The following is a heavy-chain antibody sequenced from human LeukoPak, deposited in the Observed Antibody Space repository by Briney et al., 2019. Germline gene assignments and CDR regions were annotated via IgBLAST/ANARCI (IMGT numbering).Heavy chain of an antibody. J-gene: IGHJ5*02. CDR1: GGSFNGYY. D-gene: IGHD3-16*02. V-gene: IGHV4-34*01. CDR2: INHSGST. Sequence: PSETLSLTCAAYGGSFNGYYWSWIRQPPGKGLEWIGEINHSGSTNYNPPLKSRVTISVDTSKNQSSLKLSSVTAADTAVYYCARVYDDYVWGSYRTLYNWFDPWGQGTLVTVSS. CDR3: ARVYDDYVWGSYRTLYNWFDP.